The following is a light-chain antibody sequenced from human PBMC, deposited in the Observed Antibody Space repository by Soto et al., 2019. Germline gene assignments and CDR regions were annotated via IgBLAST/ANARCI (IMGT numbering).Light chain of an antibody. V-gene: IGKV4-1*01. Sequence: DIVMTQSPDSLAVSLGERATINCKSSQSVLYSSNNKNYLAWYQQQPGQPPKLLIYWASTRESGVPDRFIGSGSGTDYTLTISSLQAEDVAVYYCQQYYSTPFTFGPGTKVDIK. J-gene: IGKJ3*01. CDR1: QSVLYSSNNKNY. CDR3: QQYYSTPFT. CDR2: WAS.